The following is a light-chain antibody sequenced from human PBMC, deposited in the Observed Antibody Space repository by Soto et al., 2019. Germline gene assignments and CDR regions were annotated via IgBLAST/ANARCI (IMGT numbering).Light chain of an antibody. Sequence: EIVMTQSPATLSLSPGERAALSCRASQSINSELAWYQQKPGQPPRLLIYGASNRATGVPARFTGSESGSEFTLTISGLQSEDFAFYYCQQGHNWPLTFGQGTRLEI. CDR2: GAS. V-gene: IGKV3-15*01. CDR1: QSINSE. CDR3: QQGHNWPLT. J-gene: IGKJ2*01.